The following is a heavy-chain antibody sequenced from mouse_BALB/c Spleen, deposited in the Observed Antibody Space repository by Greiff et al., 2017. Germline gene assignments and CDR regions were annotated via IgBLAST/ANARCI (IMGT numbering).Heavy chain of an antibody. Sequence: DVKLVESGGGLVQPGGSRKLSCAASGFTFSSFGMHWVRQAPEKGLEWVAYISSGSSTIYYADTVKGRFTISRDNPKNTLFLQMTSLRSEDTAMYYCARYVGRGNYYAMDYWGQGTSVTVSS. J-gene: IGHJ4*01. D-gene: IGHD4-1*01. CDR2: ISSGSSTI. CDR1: GFTFSSFG. CDR3: ARYVGRGNYYAMDY. V-gene: IGHV5-17*02.